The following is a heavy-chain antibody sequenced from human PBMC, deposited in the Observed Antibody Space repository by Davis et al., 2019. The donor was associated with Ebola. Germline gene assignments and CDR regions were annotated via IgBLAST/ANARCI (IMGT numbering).Heavy chain of an antibody. CDR3: ASVDTAMVFDY. CDR2: INPNSGGT. CDR1: GYTFTSYG. J-gene: IGHJ4*02. V-gene: IGHV1-2*02. D-gene: IGHD5-18*01. Sequence: ASVKVSCKASGYTFTSYGISWVRQAPGQGLEWMGWINPNSGGTNYAQKFQGRVTMTRDTSISTAYMELSRLRSDDTAVYYCASVDTAMVFDYWGQGTLVTVSS.